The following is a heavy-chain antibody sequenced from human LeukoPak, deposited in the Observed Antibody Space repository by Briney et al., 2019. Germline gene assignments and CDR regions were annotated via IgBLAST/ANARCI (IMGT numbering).Heavy chain of an antibody. CDR1: GGSFSGYY. D-gene: IGHD3-10*01. CDR3: ARRRADYYGSGSYYKRTGFDL. CDR2: INHSGST. J-gene: IGHJ2*01. Sequence: SETLSLTCAVYGGSFSGYYWSWIRQPPGKGLEWIGEINHSGSTNYNPSLKSRVTISVDTSKNQFSLKLSSVTAADTAVYYCARRRADYYGSGSYYKRTGFDLWGRGTLVTVSS. V-gene: IGHV4-34*01.